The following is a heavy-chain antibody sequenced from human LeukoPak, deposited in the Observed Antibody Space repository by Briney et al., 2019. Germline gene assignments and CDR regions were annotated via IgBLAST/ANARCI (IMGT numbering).Heavy chain of an antibody. Sequence: GGSLRLSCVASGFTFSSYSMHWVRQAPGKGLEWVAVMLSDGSKEYYADSVKGRFTISRDNSRNTVYLQMRSLRTEDTGFYYCARDPRGSSTYKTVWGQGTLVTVSS. CDR1: GFTFSSYS. D-gene: IGHD3-16*01. V-gene: IGHV3-30-3*01. J-gene: IGHJ4*02. CDR2: MLSDGSKE. CDR3: ARDPRGSSTYKTV.